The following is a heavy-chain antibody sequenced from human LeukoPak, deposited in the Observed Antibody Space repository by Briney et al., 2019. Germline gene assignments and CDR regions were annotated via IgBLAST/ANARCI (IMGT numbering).Heavy chain of an antibody. V-gene: IGHV1-2*02. CDR3: ASCSGGDCYSDDAFDI. D-gene: IGHD2-21*02. CDR1: GYTFTGYY. CDR2: INPNSGGT. J-gene: IGHJ3*02. Sequence: ASVKVSCKASGYTFTGYYMHWVRQAPGQGLEWMGWINPNSGGTNYAQKFQGRVTMTRDTSISTAYMELSRLRSDDTAVYYCASCSGGDCYSDDAFDIWGQGTMVTVSS.